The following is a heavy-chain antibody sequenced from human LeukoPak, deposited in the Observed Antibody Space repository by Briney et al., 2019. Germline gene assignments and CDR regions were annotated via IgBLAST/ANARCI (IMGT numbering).Heavy chain of an antibody. CDR1: GFTFSSYS. J-gene: IGHJ4*02. CDR2: ISSSSSYI. CDR3: ARDMIFDGTY. D-gene: IGHD3-22*01. Sequence: GGSLRLSCAAPGFTFSSYSMNWVRQAPGKGLEWVSSISSSSSYIYYADSVKGRFTISRDNAKNSLYLQMNSLRAEDTAVYYCARDMIFDGTYWGQGTLVTVSS. V-gene: IGHV3-21*01.